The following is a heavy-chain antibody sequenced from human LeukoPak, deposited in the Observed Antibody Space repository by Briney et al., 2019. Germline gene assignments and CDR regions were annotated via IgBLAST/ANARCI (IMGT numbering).Heavy chain of an antibody. J-gene: IGHJ4*02. D-gene: IGHD3-22*01. CDR2: IYYSGST. CDR1: GGSISSSSYY. CDR3: ARASGYYSDTSGHYPHLDF. V-gene: IGHV4-39*01. Sequence: PSETLSLTCTASGGSISSSSYYWGWIRQPPGKGLEWIGSIYYSGSTYYNPSLKSRVTISVDASKNQFSLKLSSVTAADTAVYYCARASGYYSDTSGHYPHLDFWGQGTLVTVSS.